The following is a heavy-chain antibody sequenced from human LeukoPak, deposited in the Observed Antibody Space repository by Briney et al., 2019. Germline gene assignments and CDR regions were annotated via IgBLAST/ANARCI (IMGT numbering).Heavy chain of an antibody. J-gene: IGHJ6*03. D-gene: IGHD1-7*01. CDR2: INSEGSSR. V-gene: IGHV3-74*01. CDR1: GFTFSGYW. CDR3: ARAGTTFDYYFYYMDV. Sequence: GGSLRLSCAASGFTFSGYWMHWVRQAPGKGLGWVSHINSEGSSRSYADSVKGRLTISRDNAKNTLYLQMNSLRAEDTAVYYCARAGTTFDYYFYYMDVWGKGTTVTVSS.